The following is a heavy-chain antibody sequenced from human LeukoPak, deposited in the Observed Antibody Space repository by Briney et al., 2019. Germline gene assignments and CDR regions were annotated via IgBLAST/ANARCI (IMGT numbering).Heavy chain of an antibody. CDR1: GYSFTSYV. J-gene: IGHJ3*02. Sequence: ASVKVSCMPSGYSFTSYVINWVRQATGQGGEWMGWMNPKRGKPDYEQKLQGRVTMTRSTSIGTAYMELSSLRSEDTAVYYCARVHRGASEYSSGWLDAFNIWGQGTVVTVSS. V-gene: IGHV1-8*01. CDR2: MNPKRGKP. CDR3: ARVHRGASEYSSGWLDAFNI. D-gene: IGHD6-19*01.